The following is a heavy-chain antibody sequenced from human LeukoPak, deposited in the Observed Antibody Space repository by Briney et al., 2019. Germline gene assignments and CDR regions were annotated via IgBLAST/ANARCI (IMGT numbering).Heavy chain of an antibody. J-gene: IGHJ5*02. CDR3: ARSGGLVLAADALNWFAP. CDR1: GGSISTYY. Sequence: SETLSLICTVSGGSISTYYWSWIRQPAGKGLEWIGRIYTSGSTNYNPSLKSRVTMSVDTSKNQFSLKLNSVTAADTAVYYCARSGGLVLAADALNWFAPWGRGTLVTVSS. CDR2: IYTSGST. D-gene: IGHD4/OR15-4a*01. V-gene: IGHV4-4*07.